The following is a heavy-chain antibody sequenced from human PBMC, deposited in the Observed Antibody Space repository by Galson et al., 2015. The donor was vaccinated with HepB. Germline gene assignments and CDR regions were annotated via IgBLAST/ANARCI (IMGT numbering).Heavy chain of an antibody. CDR2: INRDGSII. CDR1: GFTFSDYW. D-gene: IGHD2-15*01. CDR3: ARDPSSVVSTSYNWFAA. Sequence: SLRLSCAASGFTFSDYWMHWVRQAPGQGLVWVSRINRDGSIITYAASVKGRFTISRDNAKNTLFMQMDSLRAEDMAVYYCARDPSSVVSTSYNWFAAWGQGTLVTVSS. V-gene: IGHV3-74*01. J-gene: IGHJ5*02.